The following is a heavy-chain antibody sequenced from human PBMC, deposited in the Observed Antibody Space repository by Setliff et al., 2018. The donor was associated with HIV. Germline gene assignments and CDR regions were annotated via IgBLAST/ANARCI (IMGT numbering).Heavy chain of an antibody. CDR2: IWFHGINK. J-gene: IGHJ4*02. CDR3: AKQRDTGDGGYYFDN. V-gene: IGHV3-33*06. CDR1: GFTFSGYG. Sequence: GGSLRLSCAASGFTFSGYGMHWVRQAAGKGLEWVAVIWFHGINKYYADSVKGRFTISRDNSKNTVYLQMNSLSVEDTAIYYCAKQRDTGDGGYYFDNWGQGTLVTVSS. D-gene: IGHD7-27*01.